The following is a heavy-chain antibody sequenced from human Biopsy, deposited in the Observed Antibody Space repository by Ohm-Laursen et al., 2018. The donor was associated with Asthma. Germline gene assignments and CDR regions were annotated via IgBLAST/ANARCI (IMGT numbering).Heavy chain of an antibody. CDR2: LFHNGAT. V-gene: IGHV4-30-2*01. J-gene: IGHJ6*02. D-gene: IGHD3-9*01. CDR3: ARMNTLIQAANYFSYAMDV. Sequence: TLSLTCPVSGASINSGGFSWNWIRQPPGKGPELISYLFHNGATYYNPSLKSRVTISVDRSQRQFSLKVNSVTAADTAVYYCARMNTLIQAANYFSYAMDVWGQGTTVTVSS. CDR1: GASINSGGFS.